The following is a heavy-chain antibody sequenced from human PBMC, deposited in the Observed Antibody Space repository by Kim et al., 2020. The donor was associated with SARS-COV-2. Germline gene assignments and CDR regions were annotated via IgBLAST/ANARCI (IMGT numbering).Heavy chain of an antibody. CDR1: GYTFTGYY. CDR3: ARGSYYDSSGYFDY. J-gene: IGHJ4*02. V-gene: IGHV1-2*02. CDR2: INPNSGGT. D-gene: IGHD3-22*01. Sequence: ASVKVSCKASGYTFTGYYMHWVRQAPGQGLEWMGWINPNSGGTNYAQKFQGRVTMTRDTSISTAYMELSRLRSDDTAVYYCARGSYYDSSGYFDYWGQGILVTVSS.